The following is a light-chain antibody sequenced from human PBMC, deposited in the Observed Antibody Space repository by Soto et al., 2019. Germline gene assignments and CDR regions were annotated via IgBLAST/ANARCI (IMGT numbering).Light chain of an antibody. CDR1: QAIRYD. J-gene: IGKJ5*01. V-gene: IGKV1-17*01. Sequence: DIQMTQSPSSLSASVGDRVTITCRASQAIRYDLGWYQQKPGTAPKRLIYATFTLQSGVPSRFSGSGSGTEFTLTINSLQPEDFATYYCLQYSSNPRTFGQGTRLEI. CDR3: LQYSSNPRT. CDR2: ATF.